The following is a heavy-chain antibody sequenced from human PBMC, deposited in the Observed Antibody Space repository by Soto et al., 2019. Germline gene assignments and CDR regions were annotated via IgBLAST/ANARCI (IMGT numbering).Heavy chain of an antibody. CDR2: IYSSENT. CDR1: GGSVSINSYS. Sequence: SETLSLTCTLTGGSVSINSYSCAWIRQSPGKGLEWIGTIYSSENTYYNPSLLSRVTISVDTSKNEFSLRLSSVTAADTAVYYCARLNGYCVSTNCHGYYGMDVWGQGTTVT. CDR3: ARLNGYCVSTNCHGYYGMDV. J-gene: IGHJ6*02. D-gene: IGHD2-2*03. V-gene: IGHV4-39*01.